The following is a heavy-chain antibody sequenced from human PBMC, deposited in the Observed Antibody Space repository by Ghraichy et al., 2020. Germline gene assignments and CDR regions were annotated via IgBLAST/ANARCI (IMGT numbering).Heavy chain of an antibody. Sequence: GGSLRLSCAASGFTFSNRMNWVRQAPGKGLEWVSFISSSSSYIDYADSVKGRFTISRDNAKNSLYLQMNSLRAEDTAVYYCARDPGYCSGGRCYLEQFDFWGQEPWSPSPQ. J-gene: IGHJ4*01. D-gene: IGHD2-15*01. CDR2: ISSSSSYI. CDR3: ARDPGYCSGGRCYLEQFDF. V-gene: IGHV3-21*01. CDR1: GFTFSNR.